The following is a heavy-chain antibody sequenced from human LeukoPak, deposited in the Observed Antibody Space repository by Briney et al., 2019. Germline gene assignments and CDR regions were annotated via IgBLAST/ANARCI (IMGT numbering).Heavy chain of an antibody. V-gene: IGHV3-66*01. D-gene: IGHD5-12*01. CDR2: IYSGGST. J-gene: IGHJ4*02. Sequence: GGSLRLPCAASGFTVSSNYMSWVRQAPGKGLEWVSVIYSGGSTYYADSVEGRFTISRDNSKNTLYLQMNSLRAEDTAVYYCARVNSGYDYGSESDYWGQGTLVTVSS. CDR3: ARVNSGYDYGSESDY. CDR1: GFTVSSNY.